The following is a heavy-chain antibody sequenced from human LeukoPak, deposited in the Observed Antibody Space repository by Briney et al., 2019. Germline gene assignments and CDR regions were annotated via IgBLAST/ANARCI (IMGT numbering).Heavy chain of an antibody. D-gene: IGHD5-24*01. CDR1: GCTFSRYA. CDR2: ISSNGGST. Sequence: GGALTLSRAASGCTFSRYAMHWVGQAPGRGGAYVAAISSNGGSTYYANSVKGRCTISRDNSKNTLYLQMGSLRAEDMAVYYCARREMATTYFDYWGQGTLVTVSS. V-gene: IGHV3-64*01. CDR3: ARREMATTYFDY. J-gene: IGHJ4*02.